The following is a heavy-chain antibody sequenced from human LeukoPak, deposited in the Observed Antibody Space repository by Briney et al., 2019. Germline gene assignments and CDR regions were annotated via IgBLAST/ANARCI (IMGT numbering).Heavy chain of an antibody. V-gene: IGHV3-21*01. Sequence: GGSLRLSCAAFGFTFSDYSINWVRQAPGKGLEWVSSISARSTYIYYGDSVKGRFTLSRDNAKNAVYLQMSSLRAEDTAVYYCARRPPGCSGGSCYPRAFDIWGQGTMVTVSS. CDR2: ISARSTYI. J-gene: IGHJ3*02. CDR3: ARRPPGCSGGSCYPRAFDI. D-gene: IGHD2-15*01. CDR1: GFTFSDYS.